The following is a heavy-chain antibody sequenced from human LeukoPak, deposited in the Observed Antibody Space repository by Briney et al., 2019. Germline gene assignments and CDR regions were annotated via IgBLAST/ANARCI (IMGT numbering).Heavy chain of an antibody. CDR2: IGGSGGST. J-gene: IGHJ4*02. D-gene: IGHD1-26*01. CDR1: RFTFSNYA. V-gene: IGHV3-23*01. Sequence: PGGSLRLSCAASRFTFSNYAMNWVRQAPGKGLEWVSGIGGSGGSTYYADSVKGRFTISRDNSKNTLYLQMNSLRVEDAAVYYCARDPRGSPYYFDYWGQGTLVTVSS. CDR3: ARDPRGSPYYFDY.